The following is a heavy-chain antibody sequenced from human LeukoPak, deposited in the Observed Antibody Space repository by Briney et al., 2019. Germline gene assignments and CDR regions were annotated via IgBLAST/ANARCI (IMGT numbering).Heavy chain of an antibody. Sequence: SETLSLTCTVSGDSISGNSYYWGWIRQPPGKGLEWIGTLHYSGSTYYNPSLKSRVTISVDTSKNQFSLKLSSVTAADTAVYYCARKLGLWWELLRGAFDIWGQGTMVTVSS. J-gene: IGHJ3*02. V-gene: IGHV4-39*07. D-gene: IGHD1-26*01. CDR1: GDSISGNSYY. CDR2: LHYSGST. CDR3: ARKLGLWWELLRGAFDI.